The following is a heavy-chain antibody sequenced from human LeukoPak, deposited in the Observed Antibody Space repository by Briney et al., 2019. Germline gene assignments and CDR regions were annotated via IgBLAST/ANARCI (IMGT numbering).Heavy chain of an antibody. V-gene: IGHV4-59*08. Sequence: PSETLSLTCTVSGGSVNDYYWSWIRQPPGKGLEWIGYIYYSGSTNYNPSLKSRVTISLDTSKSQFSLKLSSVTAADTAVYYCARSGNYAAAGNNWGQGTLVTVSS. CDR1: GGSVNDYY. D-gene: IGHD4-11*01. CDR2: IYYSGST. J-gene: IGHJ4*02. CDR3: ARSGNYAAAGNN.